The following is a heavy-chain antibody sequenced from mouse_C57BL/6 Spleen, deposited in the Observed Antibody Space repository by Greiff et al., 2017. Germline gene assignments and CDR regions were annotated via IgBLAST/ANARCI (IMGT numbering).Heavy chain of an antibody. Sequence: QVQLQQSGPGLVQPSQCLSITCTVSGFSLTSYGVHWVRQSPGKGLEWLGVIWRGGSTDYNAAFMSRLGIPKDNSTSQFFFKMNSLQAQDTALSYCDKTVSYYYGSSYCAMAYWGQGTSVTVSS. D-gene: IGHD1-1*01. CDR2: IWRGGST. CDR3: DKTVSYYYGSSYCAMAY. V-gene: IGHV2-5*01. J-gene: IGHJ4*01. CDR1: GFSLTSYG.